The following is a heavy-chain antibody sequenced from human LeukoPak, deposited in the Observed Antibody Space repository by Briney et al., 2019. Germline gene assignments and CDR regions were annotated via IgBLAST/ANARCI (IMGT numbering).Heavy chain of an antibody. V-gene: IGHV4-34*01. CDR3: ATGSYSSSWSPYYYYGVDV. CDR1: GGSFSGYY. CDR2: INHSGST. Sequence: PSETLSLTCAVYGGSFSGYYWSWIRQPPGKGLEWIGEINHSGSTNYNPSLKSRVTISVDTSKNQFSLKLSSVTAADTAVYYCATGSYSSSWSPYYYYGVDVWGQGTTVTVSS. J-gene: IGHJ6*02. D-gene: IGHD6-13*01.